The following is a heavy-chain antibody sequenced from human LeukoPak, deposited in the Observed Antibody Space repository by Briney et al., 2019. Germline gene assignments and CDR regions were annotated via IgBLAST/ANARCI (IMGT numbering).Heavy chain of an antibody. Sequence: ASVKVSCKASGYTFTNYDINWVRQATGQGLEWMGWMNPNSGNTGYAQKFQGRVTMTRNTSIITAYMELSSLRYEDTAVYYCATDYTDYSLDYWGQGTLVTVSS. CDR3: ATDYTDYSLDY. V-gene: IGHV1-8*01. CDR2: MNPNSGNT. D-gene: IGHD4-11*01. CDR1: GYTFTNYD. J-gene: IGHJ4*02.